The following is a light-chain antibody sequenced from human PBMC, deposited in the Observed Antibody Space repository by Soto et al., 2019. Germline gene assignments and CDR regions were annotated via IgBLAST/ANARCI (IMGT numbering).Light chain of an antibody. Sequence: QSALTQPRSVSGSPGQSVTISCTGTSSDVGAYNYVSWYQQHPGKAPKLMTYDVSKRPSGVPDRFSGSKSGNTASLTISGLQAEDEADYYCQSYDNSLSVYVFGTGTKVTVL. CDR1: SSDVGAYNY. V-gene: IGLV2-11*01. CDR3: QSYDNSLSVYV. J-gene: IGLJ1*01. CDR2: DVS.